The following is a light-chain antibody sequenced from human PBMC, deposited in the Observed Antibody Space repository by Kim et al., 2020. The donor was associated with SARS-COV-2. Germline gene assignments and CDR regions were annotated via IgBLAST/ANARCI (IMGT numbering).Light chain of an antibody. J-gene: IGLJ2*01. CDR2: GKN. CDR1: SLRTYY. CDR3: QSRDSGGKVV. V-gene: IGLV3-19*01. Sequence: SYELTQDPVVSVALGQTVRITCQGDSLRTYYATWYQQKPRQAPVLVMFGKNNRPSGIPDRFSGSASGNTASLTISATQAEDEADFYCQSRDSGGKVVFGGGTKVTVL.